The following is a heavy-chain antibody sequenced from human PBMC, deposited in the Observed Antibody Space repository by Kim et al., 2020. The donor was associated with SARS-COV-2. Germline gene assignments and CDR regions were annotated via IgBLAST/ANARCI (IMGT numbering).Heavy chain of an antibody. J-gene: IGHJ5*02. CDR3: ARVSQTAIWFGEGGGWFAP. CDR2: IYYGGST. D-gene: IGHD3-10*01. CDR1: GGSISRNNYY. V-gene: IGHV4-39*01. Sequence: SETLSLTCTVSGGSISRNNYYWGWVRQPPGKGLEWIGSIYYGGSTYYNPSLKSRVTISVDTSKNQFSLRLNSVTAADTAVYYCARVSQTAIWFGEGGGWFAPWGQGTLVTVSS.